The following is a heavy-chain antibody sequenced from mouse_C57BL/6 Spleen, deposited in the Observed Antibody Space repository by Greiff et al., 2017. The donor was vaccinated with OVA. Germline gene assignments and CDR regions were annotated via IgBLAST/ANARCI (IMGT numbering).Heavy chain of an antibody. J-gene: IGHJ3*01. Sequence: EVQLQQSGPELVKPGASVKISCKASGYTFTDYYMNWVKQSHGNSLEWIGDINPNNGGTSYNQKFKGKATLTVDKSSSTAYMELRSLTSEDSAVYYCARSGTLFAYGGQGTLVTVSA. D-gene: IGHD4-1*01. CDR3: ARSGTLFAY. V-gene: IGHV1-26*01. CDR2: INPNNGGT. CDR1: GYTFTDYY.